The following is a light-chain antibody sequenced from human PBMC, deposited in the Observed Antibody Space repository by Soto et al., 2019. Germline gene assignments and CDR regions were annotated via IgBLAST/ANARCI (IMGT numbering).Light chain of an antibody. J-gene: IGLJ2*01. CDR3: SSYTSSSTLV. Sequence: QSALTQPASVSGSPGQSITISCTGTSSDVGGYNHVSWYQQHPGKAPKLIIYEVRNRPSGVSNRFSGSKSGNTASLTLSGLQAEDEADYYCSSYTSSSTLVFGGGTKLTVL. V-gene: IGLV2-14*01. CDR2: EVR. CDR1: SSDVGGYNH.